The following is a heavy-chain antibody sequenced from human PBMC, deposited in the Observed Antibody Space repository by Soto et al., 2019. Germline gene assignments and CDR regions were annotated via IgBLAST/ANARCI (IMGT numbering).Heavy chain of an antibody. V-gene: IGHV4-30-2*01. CDR1: GGSISSGGYS. CDR3: ARGPRDILTGYYVYYYYYGMDV. D-gene: IGHD3-9*01. CDR2: IYHSGST. Sequence: SETLSLTCAVSGGSISSGGYSWSWIRQPPGKGLEWVGHIYHSGSTYYNPSLKSRLTISVDTSKNQFSLKLSSVTAADTAVYYCARGPRDILTGYYVYYYYYGMDVWGQGTTVTVSS. J-gene: IGHJ6*02.